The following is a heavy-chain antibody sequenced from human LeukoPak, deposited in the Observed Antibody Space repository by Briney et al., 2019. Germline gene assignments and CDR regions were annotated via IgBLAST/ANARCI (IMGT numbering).Heavy chain of an antibody. CDR2: IYYSGST. CDR3: ARDQSGMGI. Sequence: SETLSLTCAVSGGSVSGSDYSWTWIRQPPGKGLEWIGYIYYSGSTNYNPSLKSRVTISVDTSKNQFSLKLSSVTAADTAVYYCARDQSGMGIWGQGTLVTVSS. CDR1: GGSVSGSDYS. D-gene: IGHD7-27*01. J-gene: IGHJ4*02. V-gene: IGHV4-61*08.